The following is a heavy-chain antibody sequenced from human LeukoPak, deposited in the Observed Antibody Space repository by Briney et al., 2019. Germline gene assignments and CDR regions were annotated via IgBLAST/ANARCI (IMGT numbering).Heavy chain of an antibody. Sequence: GGSLRLSCAASGFTFSSAWMSWVRQAPGKGLEWVGRIKSKTDGGTTDYAAPVKGRFTISRDDSKNTLYLQMNSLKTEDTAVYYCTTSQVVGAFDIWGQGTMVTVSS. CDR2: IKSKTDGGTT. D-gene: IGHD2-2*01. J-gene: IGHJ3*02. V-gene: IGHV3-15*01. CDR1: GFTFSSAW. CDR3: TTSQVVGAFDI.